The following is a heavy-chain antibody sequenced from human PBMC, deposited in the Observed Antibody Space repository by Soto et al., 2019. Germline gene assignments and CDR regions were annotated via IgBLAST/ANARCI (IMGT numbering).Heavy chain of an antibody. V-gene: IGHV3-33*01. Sequence: PGGSLRLSCAASGFTFSSYGMHWVRQAPGKGLEWVAVIWYDGSNKYYADSVKGRFTISRDNSKNTLYLQMNSLRAEDTAVYYCAREKGGRYNWNYAPTYSYYATDVWGQGPRSPSP. CDR3: AREKGGRYNWNYAPTYSYYATDV. J-gene: IGHJ6*02. D-gene: IGHD1-7*01. CDR2: IWYDGSNK. CDR1: GFTFSSYG.